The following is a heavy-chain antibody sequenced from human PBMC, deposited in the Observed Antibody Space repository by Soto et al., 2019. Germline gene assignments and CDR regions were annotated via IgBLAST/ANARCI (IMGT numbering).Heavy chain of an antibody. CDR2: IKSKTDGGTT. V-gene: IGHV3-15*07. J-gene: IGHJ4*02. D-gene: IGHD6-6*01. CDR1: GFTFSNAW. Sequence: GSLRLSCAASGFTFSNAWMNWVRQAVGKGLEWVGRIKSKTDGGTTDYAAPVRGRFTISRDDSKNTLYLQMNSLKTEDTAMYYCTTEVSTHSSVDYWGQGTLVTVSS. CDR3: TTEVSTHSSVDY.